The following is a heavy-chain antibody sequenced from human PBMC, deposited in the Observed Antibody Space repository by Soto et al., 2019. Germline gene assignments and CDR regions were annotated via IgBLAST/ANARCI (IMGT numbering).Heavy chain of an antibody. CDR1: GGSISSGTYY. Sequence: SDSLSLTCTVSGGSISSGTYYWGWVRQPPGKGLEWIGSIYYSGSTYYNPSLKSRVTIFVDTSKNQFSLKLSSVTAADTAVYYCARGYGRNFDYWGQGTLVTVS. V-gene: IGHV4-39*01. J-gene: IGHJ4*02. CDR2: IYYSGST. CDR3: ARGYGRNFDY. D-gene: IGHD5-18*01.